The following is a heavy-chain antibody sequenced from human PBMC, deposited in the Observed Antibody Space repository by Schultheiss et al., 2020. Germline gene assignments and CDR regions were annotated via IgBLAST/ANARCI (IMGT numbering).Heavy chain of an antibody. J-gene: IGHJ4*02. V-gene: IGHV5-51*01. CDR2: IYPGDSDT. CDR3: ARRTDYGGNPFDY. D-gene: IGHD4-23*01. Sequence: GESLKISCKGSGYSFTSYWIGWVRQMPGKGLEWMGIIYPGDSDTRYSPSFQGQVTISADESIDTAYLQWSSLKASDTAMYYCARRTDYGGNPFDYWGQGTLVTVSS. CDR1: GYSFTSYW.